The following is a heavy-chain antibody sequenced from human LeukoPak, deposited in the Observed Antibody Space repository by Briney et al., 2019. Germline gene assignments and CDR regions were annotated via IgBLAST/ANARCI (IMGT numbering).Heavy chain of an antibody. CDR3: SRDAGYDGAGFDY. CDR1: GFTFSSYS. J-gene: IGHJ4*02. D-gene: IGHD3-16*01. CDR2: ISSSSSTI. Sequence: GGSLRPSCAASGFTFSSYSMNWVRQAPGKGLEWVSYISSSSSTIYYADSVKGRFTISRDNAKNSVYLQMNSLRAEDTAVYYCSRDAGYDGAGFDYWGQGTLVTVSS. V-gene: IGHV3-48*01.